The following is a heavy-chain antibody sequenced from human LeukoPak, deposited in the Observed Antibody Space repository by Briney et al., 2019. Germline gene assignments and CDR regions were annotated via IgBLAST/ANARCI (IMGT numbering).Heavy chain of an antibody. V-gene: IGHV1-69*06. D-gene: IGHD3-22*01. CDR2: IIPIFGTA. Sequence: ASVKVSCKASGGTFSSYAISWVRQAPGQGLEWMGGIIPIFGTANYAQKFQGRVTITADKSTSTAYMELSSLRSEDTAVYYCARDSYDSSGNYLDYWGQGTPVTVSS. J-gene: IGHJ4*02. CDR3: ARDSYDSSGNYLDY. CDR1: GGTFSSYA.